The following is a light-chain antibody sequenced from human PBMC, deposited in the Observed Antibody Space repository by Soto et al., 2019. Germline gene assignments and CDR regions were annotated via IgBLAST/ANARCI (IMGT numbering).Light chain of an antibody. Sequence: QSALTQPRSVSGSPGQSVTISCTGTSSDVGGYNYVSWYEQHPGTAPKLIIYDVNKRPSGVPDRFSGSKSGNTASLTISGLQAEDEAEYYCCSYAGSYTVYVFGTGTKVTVL. CDR1: SSDVGGYNY. CDR2: DVN. J-gene: IGLJ1*01. V-gene: IGLV2-11*01. CDR3: CSYAGSYTVYV.